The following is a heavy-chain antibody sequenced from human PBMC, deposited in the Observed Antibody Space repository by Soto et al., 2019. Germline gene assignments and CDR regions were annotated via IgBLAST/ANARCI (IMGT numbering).Heavy chain of an antibody. D-gene: IGHD3-9*01. CDR1: GGSISSGDYY. V-gene: IGHV4-30-4*01. CDR2: IYYSGST. CDR3: ATYDILTGPPFDY. J-gene: IGHJ4*02. Sequence: SETLSLTCTVSGGSISSGDYYWSWIRQPPGKGLEWIGYIYYSGSTYYNPSLKSRVTISVDTSKNQFSLKLSSVTAADMAVYYCATYDILTGPPFDYWGQGTLVTFS.